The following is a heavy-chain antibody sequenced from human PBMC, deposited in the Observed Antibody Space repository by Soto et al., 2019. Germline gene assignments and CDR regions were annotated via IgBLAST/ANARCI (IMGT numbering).Heavy chain of an antibody. CDR1: DGTIGDLGCR. V-gene: IGHV4-30-2*01. D-gene: IGHD4-17*01. Sequence: ASQTKRDRWTVVDGTIGDLGCRRSWIRQPPGKGLEWIGYIYHSGSTYYNPSLKSRVTISVDRSKNQFSLKLSSVTAADTAVYYCARAHYGDYGYGMDVWGQGTTVTVSS. CDR3: ARAHYGDYGYGMDV. J-gene: IGHJ6*02. CDR2: IYHSGST.